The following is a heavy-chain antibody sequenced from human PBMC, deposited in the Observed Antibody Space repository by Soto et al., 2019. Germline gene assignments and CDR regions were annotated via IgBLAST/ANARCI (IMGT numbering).Heavy chain of an antibody. D-gene: IGHD1-26*01. CDR1: GYTFSTYY. V-gene: IGHV1-46*01. J-gene: IGHJ6*02. CDR2: ISPSGGST. Sequence: QVQLVQSGAEVKKPGASVKISCKASGYTFSTYYMHWVRQAPGQGLEWMAIISPSGGSTTYPQKFQGRVTMTRDTSTGTVYMELSSLRSEDTAVYYCVISAHQRENYYGLDVWGQGTTVTVSS. CDR3: VISAHQRENYYGLDV.